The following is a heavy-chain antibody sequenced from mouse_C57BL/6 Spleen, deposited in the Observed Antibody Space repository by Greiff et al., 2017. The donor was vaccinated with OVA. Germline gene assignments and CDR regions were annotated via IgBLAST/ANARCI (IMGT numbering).Heavy chain of an antibody. CDR1: GFTFTDYY. V-gene: IGHV7-3*01. CDR2: IRNKANGYTT. D-gene: IGHD2-3*01. J-gene: IGHJ2*01. CDR3: ARYNDGYYFDY. Sequence: DVQLVESGGGLVQPGGSLSLSCAASGFTFTDYYMSWVRQPPGKALEWLGFIRNKANGYTTEYSASVKGRFTISRDNSQSILYLQMNALRAEDSATYYCARYNDGYYFDYWGQGTTLTVSS.